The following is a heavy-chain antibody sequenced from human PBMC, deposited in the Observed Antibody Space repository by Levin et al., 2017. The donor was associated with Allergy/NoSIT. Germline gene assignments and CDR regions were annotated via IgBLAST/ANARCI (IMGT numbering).Heavy chain of an antibody. D-gene: IGHD6-13*01. V-gene: IGHV4-4*07. J-gene: IGHJ5*02. CDR3: ARDRTPGIIVAGWLDP. Sequence: ASETLSLTCTVSGGSISSYYWNWIRQPAGKGLEWIGRIYTSGSTKCNPSLMSRVTMSLDTSKNQFSLKLSSVTAADTAVYYCARDRTPGIIVAGWLDPWGQGTLVTVSS. CDR2: IYTSGST. CDR1: GGSISSYY.